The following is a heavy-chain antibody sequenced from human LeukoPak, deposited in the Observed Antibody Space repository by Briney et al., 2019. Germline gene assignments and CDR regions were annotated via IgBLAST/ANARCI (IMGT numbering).Heavy chain of an antibody. CDR1: GGSVSSYY. CDR2: LSHSGSS. D-gene: IGHD2-2*01. J-gene: IGHJ3*02. Sequence: SETLSLTCTVSGGSVSSYYWSWIRRPPGRGLEWIAYLSHSGSSDYNPSLTSRVTTLVDTSKNQSSLKLTSVTAADTAVYYCARARYANAWYAFDIWGHGTMVTVSS. CDR3: ARARYANAWYAFDI. V-gene: IGHV4-59*02.